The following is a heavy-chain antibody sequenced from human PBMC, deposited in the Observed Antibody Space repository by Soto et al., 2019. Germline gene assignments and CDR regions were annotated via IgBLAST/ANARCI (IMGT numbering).Heavy chain of an antibody. Sequence: SETLSLTCTVSGGSISSYYWSWIRQPPGKGFDWFGYFYYIGSTNYNPSFRSRVTFSVDTSMNHFSLKLSFLTAADTSVFYCARVYYDILTGYLGAFDIWGQGTMVTVSS. CDR2: FYYIGST. J-gene: IGHJ3*02. CDR1: GGSISSYY. CDR3: ARVYYDILTGYLGAFDI. D-gene: IGHD3-9*01. V-gene: IGHV4-59*01.